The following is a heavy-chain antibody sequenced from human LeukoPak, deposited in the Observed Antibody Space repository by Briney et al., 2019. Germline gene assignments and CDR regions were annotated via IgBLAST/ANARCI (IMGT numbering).Heavy chain of an antibody. CDR3: ARRAPRLSKGIAVAGTRLDFDY. J-gene: IGHJ4*02. Sequence: ASLKVSCKASRYTFTRYAINWVRQATGQGLEWMGWMNPNSGNTGYAQKFQGRVTMTRNTSISTPYMELSSLRSEDTAVYYCARRAPRLSKGIAVAGTRLDFDYWGQGTLVTVSS. V-gene: IGHV1-8*01. CDR1: RYTFTRYA. D-gene: IGHD6-19*01. CDR2: MNPNSGNT.